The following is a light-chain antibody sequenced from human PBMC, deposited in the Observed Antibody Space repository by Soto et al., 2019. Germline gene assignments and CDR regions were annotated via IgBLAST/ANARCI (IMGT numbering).Light chain of an antibody. CDR2: DAS. CDR3: QQRSNLPLT. Sequence: EIVLTQSAATLSLSPGERATLSCRASQSVSSYLAWYQQKPGQAPRLLIYDASNRATGIPARFSGRGSGTDFTLTISSLEPEDFAVYYCQQRSNLPLTFGQGTRLEIK. V-gene: IGKV3-11*01. CDR1: QSVSSY. J-gene: IGKJ5*01.